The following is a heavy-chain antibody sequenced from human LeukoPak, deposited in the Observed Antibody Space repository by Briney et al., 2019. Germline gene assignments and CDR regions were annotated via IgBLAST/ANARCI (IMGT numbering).Heavy chain of an antibody. CDR1: GGTFSSYA. D-gene: IGHD6-13*01. J-gene: IGHJ6*03. CDR2: IIPIFGTA. V-gene: IGHV1-69*01. CDR3: ARSDGRPALGIAAAGGYMDV. Sequence: GSSVKVSCKASGGTFSSYAISWVRQAPGQGLEWMGGIIPIFGTANYAQKFQGRVTITADESTSTAYMELSSLRSEDTAVYYCARSDGRPALGIAAAGGYMDVWGKGTTVTVSS.